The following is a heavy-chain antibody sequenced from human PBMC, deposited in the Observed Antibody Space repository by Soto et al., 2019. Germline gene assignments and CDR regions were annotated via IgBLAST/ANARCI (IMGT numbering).Heavy chain of an antibody. D-gene: IGHD2-15*01. V-gene: IGHV4-59*12. Sequence: SETPSITCTVCGGSIYLYYWSWFRQEPGKGLEWVAYIYYSGATNYNPSLQSRVTISVDTSKNQFSLKLSSVTAADTAVYYCARRRGYCSGGSCYSRLSYYGMDVWGQGTTVTVSS. CDR3: ARRRGYCSGGSCYSRLSYYGMDV. CDR1: GGSIYLYY. J-gene: IGHJ6*02. CDR2: IYYSGAT.